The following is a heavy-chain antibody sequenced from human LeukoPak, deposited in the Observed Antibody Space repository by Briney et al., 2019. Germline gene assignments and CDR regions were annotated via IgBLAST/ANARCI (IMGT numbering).Heavy chain of an antibody. J-gene: IGHJ6*02. V-gene: IGHV3-23*01. CDR1: GFTFSSYA. Sequence: GGSLRLSCAASGFTFSSYAMSWVRQAPGKGLEWVSAISGSGGSTYYADSVKGRFTISRDNSKNTLYLQMNSLRAEDTAVYYCARDLYYYDSSGYYYVGYYYYGMDVWGQGTTVTVSS. CDR3: ARDLYYYDSSGYYYVGYYYYGMDV. CDR2: ISGSGGST. D-gene: IGHD3-22*01.